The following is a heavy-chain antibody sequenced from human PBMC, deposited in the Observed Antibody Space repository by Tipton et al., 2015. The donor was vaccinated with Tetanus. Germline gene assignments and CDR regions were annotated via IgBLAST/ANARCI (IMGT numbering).Heavy chain of an antibody. J-gene: IGHJ3*02. CDR1: GESFSDYY. CDR2: IHPSGII. D-gene: IGHD4-23*01. Sequence: LRLSCAVYGESFSDYYWSWIRQPPGKGLEWIGEIHPSGIINYSPSLQSRVTMLVETSENQFSLKLSSVTAADTAVYYCARDGVGNSLPFDIWGQGTMVTVSS. CDR3: ARDGVGNSLPFDI. V-gene: IGHV4-34*01.